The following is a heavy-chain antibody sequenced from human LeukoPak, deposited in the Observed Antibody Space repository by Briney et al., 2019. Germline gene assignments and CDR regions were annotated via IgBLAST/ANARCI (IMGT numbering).Heavy chain of an antibody. D-gene: IGHD6-13*01. J-gene: IGHJ6*02. CDR3: AREGIAAAGDNNYYYSGMDV. CDR2: INPNSGGT. CDR1: GYTFTCYY. V-gene: IGHV1-2*02. Sequence: ASVTVSCKASGYTFTCYYMHWVGQAPGQGLEWMGWINPNSGGTNYAQKFPRTVTMTRDTSISTAYMELSRLRSDDTAVYYCAREGIAAAGDNNYYYSGMDVWGQGTTVTVSS.